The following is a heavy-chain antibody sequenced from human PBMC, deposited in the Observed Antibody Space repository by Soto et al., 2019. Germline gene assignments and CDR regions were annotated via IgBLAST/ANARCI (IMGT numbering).Heavy chain of an antibody. CDR1: GYTFTSYA. CDR2: INAGNGNT. Sequence: ASVKVSCKASGYTFTSYAMHWVRQAPGQRLEWMGWINAGNGNTKYSQKFQGRVTITADKSTSTAYMELSSLRSEDTAVYYCARIAAAGTYYYYYGMDVWGQGTTVTVSS. J-gene: IGHJ6*02. V-gene: IGHV1-3*01. CDR3: ARIAAAGTYYYYYGMDV. D-gene: IGHD6-13*01.